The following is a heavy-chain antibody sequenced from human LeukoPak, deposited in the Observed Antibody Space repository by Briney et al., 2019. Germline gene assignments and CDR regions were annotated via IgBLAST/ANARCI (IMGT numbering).Heavy chain of an antibody. CDR3: ARVSDSSADAFDI. J-gene: IGHJ3*02. Sequence: PGGSLRLSCAASGFTFSSYSMNWVRQAPGKGLEWVSSISSSSSYIYYADSVKGRFTISRDNAKNSLYLQMNSLRAEDTAVYYCARVSDSSADAFDIWGQGTMVTVSS. V-gene: IGHV3-21*01. D-gene: IGHD6-19*01. CDR2: ISSSSSYI. CDR1: GFTFSSYS.